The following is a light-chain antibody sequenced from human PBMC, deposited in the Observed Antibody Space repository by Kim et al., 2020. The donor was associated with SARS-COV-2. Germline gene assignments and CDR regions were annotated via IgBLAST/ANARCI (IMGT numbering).Light chain of an antibody. V-gene: IGLV2-14*03. J-gene: IGLJ1*01. Sequence: GRSITISCTGTSSDVGGYNYVSWYQQHPGKAPKLMIYDVSNRPSGVSNRFSGSKSGNTASLTISGLQAEDEADYYCSSYTSSSTLFGTGTKVTVL. CDR3: SSYTSSSTL. CDR2: DVS. CDR1: SSDVGGYNY.